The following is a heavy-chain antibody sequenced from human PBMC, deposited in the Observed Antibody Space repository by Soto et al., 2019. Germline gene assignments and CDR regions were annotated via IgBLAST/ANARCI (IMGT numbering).Heavy chain of an antibody. CDR2: MSTSGGS. Sequence: QVQLQESGPGLVQPSETLSLTCTVSNVSISTYYWTWIRQSAGKGLEWIGRMSTSGGSNYNPSLKGRVTMSVDTSKNQVSLNLTSVTAADTAVYYCARENILLAASGKRDFDYWGQGTLVTVSS. CDR1: NVSISTYY. D-gene: IGHD6-13*01. CDR3: ARENILLAASGKRDFDY. J-gene: IGHJ4*02. V-gene: IGHV4-4*07.